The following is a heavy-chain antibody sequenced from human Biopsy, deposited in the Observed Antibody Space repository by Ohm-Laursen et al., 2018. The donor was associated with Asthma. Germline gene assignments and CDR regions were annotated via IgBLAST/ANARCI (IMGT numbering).Heavy chain of an antibody. CDR1: GGTFSSYY. J-gene: IGHJ4*02. CDR3: ARERIAARQRRYYFDY. CDR2: IIPIFGTA. Sequence: GASVKVSCKASGGTFSSYYMHWVRQAPGQGLEWMGGIIPIFGTANYAQKFQGRVTITADESTSTAYMELSSLRSEDTAVYYCARERIAARQRRYYFDYWGQGTLVTVSS. D-gene: IGHD6-6*01. V-gene: IGHV1-69*13.